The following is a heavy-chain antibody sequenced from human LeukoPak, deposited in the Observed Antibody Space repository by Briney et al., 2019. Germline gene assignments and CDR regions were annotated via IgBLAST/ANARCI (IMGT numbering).Heavy chain of an antibody. CDR2: FYYSGST. CDR1: GDSISNYY. Sequence: PSETLSLTCTVSGDSISNYYWSWIRQPPGKGLEWIGYFYYSGSTIYNPSLKSRVTISADTSKNHFSLKLTSVIAADTALYYCARAHYVYDSSSYVAFEIWGQGTTVTVSS. CDR3: ARAHYVYDSSSYVAFEI. D-gene: IGHD3-22*01. V-gene: IGHV4-59*01. J-gene: IGHJ3*02.